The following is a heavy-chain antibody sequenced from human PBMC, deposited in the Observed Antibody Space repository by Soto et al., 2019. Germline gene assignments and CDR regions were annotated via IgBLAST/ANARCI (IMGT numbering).Heavy chain of an antibody. V-gene: IGHV4-4*02. J-gene: IGHJ5*02. Sequence: SETLSLTCAVSGGSISSSNWWSWVRQPPGKGLEWIGEIYHSGSTNYNPSLKSRVTISVDKSKNQFSLKLSSVTAADTAVYYCARDRRQYSSGWYGFDPWGQGTLVTVSS. CDR1: GGSISSSNW. D-gene: IGHD6-19*01. CDR2: IYHSGST. CDR3: ARDRRQYSSGWYGFDP.